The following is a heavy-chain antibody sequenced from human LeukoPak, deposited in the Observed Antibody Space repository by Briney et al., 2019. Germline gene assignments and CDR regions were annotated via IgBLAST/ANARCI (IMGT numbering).Heavy chain of an antibody. CDR3: ARDRVVPAAMGRVYYYGMDV. D-gene: IGHD2-2*01. CDR1: GFTVSSNY. Sequence: GGSLRLSCAASGFTVSSNYMSWVRQAPGKGLEWVSVIYSGGSTYYADSVKGRFTISRYNSKNTLYLQMNSLRAEDTAVYYCARDRVVPAAMGRVYYYGMDVWGQGTTVTVSS. J-gene: IGHJ6*02. CDR2: IYSGGST. V-gene: IGHV3-53*04.